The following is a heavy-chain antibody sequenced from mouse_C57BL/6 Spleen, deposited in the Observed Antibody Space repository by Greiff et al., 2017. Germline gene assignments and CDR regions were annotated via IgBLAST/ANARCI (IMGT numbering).Heavy chain of an antibody. CDR3: AREVSYDYGDWYFDV. Sequence: QVTLKESGPGILQSSQTLSLTCSFSGFSLSTSGMGVSWIRQPSGKGLEWLAHIYWDDDKRYNPSLKSRLTISKDTSRNQVFLKITSVDTADTATYYCAREVSYDYGDWYFDVWGTGTTVTVSS. D-gene: IGHD2-4*01. V-gene: IGHV8-12*01. CDR2: IYWDDDK. CDR1: GFSLSTSGMG. J-gene: IGHJ1*03.